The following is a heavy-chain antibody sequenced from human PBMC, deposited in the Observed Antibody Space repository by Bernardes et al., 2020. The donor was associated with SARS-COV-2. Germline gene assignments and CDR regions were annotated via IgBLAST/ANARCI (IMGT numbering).Heavy chain of an antibody. D-gene: IGHD3-9*01. Sequence: GGSLRLSCAASGFTVSSNYMSWVRQAPGKGLEWVSVIYSGGSTYYADSVKGRFTISRDNSKNTLYLQMNSLRAEDTAVYYCAVHYDILTAFDYWGQGTLVTVSS. CDR1: GFTVSSNY. J-gene: IGHJ4*02. V-gene: IGHV3-53*01. CDR3: AVHYDILTAFDY. CDR2: IYSGGST.